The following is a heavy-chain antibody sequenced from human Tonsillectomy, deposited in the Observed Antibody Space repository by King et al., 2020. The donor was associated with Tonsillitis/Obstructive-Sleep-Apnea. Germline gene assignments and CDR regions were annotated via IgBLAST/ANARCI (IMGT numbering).Heavy chain of an antibody. CDR1: GFTFSSYA. V-gene: IGHV3-23*04. CDR2: ISGRGGST. Sequence: VQLVESGGGLVQPGGSLRLSCAASGFTFSSYAMSWVRQAPGKGLEWVSAISGRGGSTYYADSVKGRFTISRDNSKNTLYMQMNSLRAEDTAVYYCAKEWCGGDCYIRAFDYWGQGTLVTVSS. D-gene: IGHD2-21*02. J-gene: IGHJ4*02. CDR3: AKEWCGGDCYIRAFDY.